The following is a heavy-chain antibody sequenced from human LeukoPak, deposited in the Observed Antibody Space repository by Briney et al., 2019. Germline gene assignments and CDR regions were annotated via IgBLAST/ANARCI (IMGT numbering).Heavy chain of an antibody. Sequence: SETLPQTCAVCGGTFRGYFWSWIRQPPGKGLEWIGEINHSGNTNYNPSLKSRLTISVDTSNNQISLKLSSVTAADTAVYYCARPMIRGVKWFDPWGQGTLVTVSS. CDR1: GGTFRGYF. CDR3: ARPMIRGVKWFDP. CDR2: INHSGNT. J-gene: IGHJ5*02. V-gene: IGHV4-34*01. D-gene: IGHD3-10*01.